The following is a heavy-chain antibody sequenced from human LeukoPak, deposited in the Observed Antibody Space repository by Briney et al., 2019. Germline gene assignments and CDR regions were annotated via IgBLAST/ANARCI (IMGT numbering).Heavy chain of an antibody. Sequence: GGSLRLSCAASRFTFSSYAMSWVRQAPGKGLEWVSAISGSGSSIYYADSVKGRFTISRDNSKNTLYLQINSLRAEDTAVYYCARKDGDRSLTGYFDYWGQGALVTVSS. D-gene: IGHD4-17*01. V-gene: IGHV3-23*01. CDR2: ISGSGSSI. J-gene: IGHJ4*02. CDR3: ARKDGDRSLTGYFDY. CDR1: RFTFSSYA.